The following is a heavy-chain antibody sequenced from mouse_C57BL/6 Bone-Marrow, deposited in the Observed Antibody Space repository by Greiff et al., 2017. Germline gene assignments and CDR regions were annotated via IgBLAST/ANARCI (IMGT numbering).Heavy chain of an antibody. CDR3: ARGMWAWFAY. CDR1: GFSLTSYG. Sequence: QVQLQQSGPGLVQPSQSLSITCTASGFSLTSYGVHWVRQSPGKGLEWLGVIWSGGSTDYNDAFISRLSISKDNSKSQVFFKMNSLQADDTAIYYCARGMWAWFAYWGQGTLVTVSA. J-gene: IGHJ3*01. CDR2: IWSGGST. V-gene: IGHV2-2*01.